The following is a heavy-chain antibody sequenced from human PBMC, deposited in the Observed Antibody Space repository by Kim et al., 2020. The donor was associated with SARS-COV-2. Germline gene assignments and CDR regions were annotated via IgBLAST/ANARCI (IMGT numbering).Heavy chain of an antibody. J-gene: IGHJ5*02. CDR2: IYPGDSDT. V-gene: IGHV5-51*01. Sequence: GESLKISCKGSGYSFTSYWIGWVRQMPGKGLEWMGIIYPGDSDTRYSPSFQGQVTISADKSISTAYLQWSSLKASDTAMYYCARTGELFPRRGGMYNWFDPWGQGTLVTVSS. CDR3: ARTGELFPRRGGMYNWFDP. CDR1: GYSFTSYW. D-gene: IGHD3-10*01.